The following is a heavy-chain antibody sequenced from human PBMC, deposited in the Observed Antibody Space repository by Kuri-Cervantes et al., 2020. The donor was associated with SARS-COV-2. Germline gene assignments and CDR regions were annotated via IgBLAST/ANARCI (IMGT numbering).Heavy chain of an antibody. CDR1: GFTFGTYW. J-gene: IGHJ4*02. D-gene: IGHD3-10*01. Sequence: GGSLRLSCAASGFTFGTYWMCWVRQAPGRGLEWLANINQDGTEKYYVDSVKGRFTISRDNVKRSLYLQMNSLRDEDTALYYCTKDHRAAPGDLLDFDYWGQGTLVTVSS. CDR2: INQDGTEK. V-gene: IGHV3-7*01. CDR3: TKDHRAAPGDLLDFDY.